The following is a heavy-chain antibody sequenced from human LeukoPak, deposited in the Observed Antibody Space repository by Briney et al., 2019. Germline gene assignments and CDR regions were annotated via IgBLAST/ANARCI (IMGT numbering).Heavy chain of an antibody. CDR2: ISAYNGNT. Sequence: ASVKVSCKASGYTFTSYGISWVRQAPGQGLEWMGWISAYNGNTNYAQKLQGRVTMTTDISTSTAYMELRSLRSDDTAVYYCARESRDGGDYDQGYFDYWGQGTLVTVSS. D-gene: IGHD4-17*01. V-gene: IGHV1-18*01. CDR1: GYTFTSYG. CDR3: ARESRDGGDYDQGYFDY. J-gene: IGHJ4*02.